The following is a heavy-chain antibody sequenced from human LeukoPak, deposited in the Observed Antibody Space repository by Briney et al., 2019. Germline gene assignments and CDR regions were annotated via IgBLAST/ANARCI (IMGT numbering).Heavy chain of an antibody. J-gene: IGHJ6*02. Sequence: GGSLRLSCAASGFTVSSNHMNWVRQAPGKGLEWVSIIYYGGNTFYADSVKGRFTISRDNSKNTLYLQINSLRAEDTAVYYCARSISYMVRGLNKSYYYYYYGMDVWGQGTTVSVSS. CDR3: ARSISYMVRGLNKSYYYYYYGMDV. CDR1: GFTVSSNH. V-gene: IGHV3-66*01. D-gene: IGHD3-10*01. CDR2: IYYGGNT.